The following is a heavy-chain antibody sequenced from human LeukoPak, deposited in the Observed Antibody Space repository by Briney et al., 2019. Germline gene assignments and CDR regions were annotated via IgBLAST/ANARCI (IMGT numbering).Heavy chain of an antibody. CDR3: ARGQKITIFGVVIIGGNWFDP. V-gene: IGHV1-8*03. CDR1: GYTFTSYD. CDR2: MNPNSGNT. D-gene: IGHD3-3*01. Sequence: GASVKVSCKASGYTFTSYDINWVRQATGQGLEWMGWMNPNSGNTGYAQKFQGRVTITRNTSISTAYMELSSLRFEDTAVYYCARGQKITIFGVVIIGGNWFDPWGQGTLVTVSS. J-gene: IGHJ5*02.